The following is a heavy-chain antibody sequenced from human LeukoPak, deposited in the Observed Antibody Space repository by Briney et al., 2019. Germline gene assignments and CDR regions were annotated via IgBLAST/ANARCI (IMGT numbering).Heavy chain of an antibody. CDR2: ISGSGGST. CDR3: AKVDCSGGSCYSEYYDYYYMDV. V-gene: IGHV3-23*01. Sequence: GGSLRLSCGASGFTFSSYAMSWVRQAPGKGLEWVSVISGSGGSTYYADSVKGRFTISRDNPKNTLYLQMNSLRAGDTAVYYCAKVDCSGGSCYSEYYDYYYMDVWGKGTTVTVS. CDR1: GFTFSSYA. D-gene: IGHD2-15*01. J-gene: IGHJ6*03.